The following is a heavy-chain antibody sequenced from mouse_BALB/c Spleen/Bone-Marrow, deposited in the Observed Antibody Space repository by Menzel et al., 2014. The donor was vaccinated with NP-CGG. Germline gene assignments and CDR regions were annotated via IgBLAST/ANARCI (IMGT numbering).Heavy chain of an antibody. D-gene: IGHD3-3*01. J-gene: IGHJ4*01. CDR3: GRGDGSMDY. Sequence: EVMLVESGGDLVKPGGSLKLSCAASELTYSSYGMSWVRQTPDKRLEWVATISGGDAYTYYPDSVKGRFTISRDSAKNILYLQMSSLKSEDTAMYYCGRGDGSMDYWGQGTSVTASS. CDR2: ISGGDAYT. V-gene: IGHV5-6*01. CDR1: ELTYSSYG.